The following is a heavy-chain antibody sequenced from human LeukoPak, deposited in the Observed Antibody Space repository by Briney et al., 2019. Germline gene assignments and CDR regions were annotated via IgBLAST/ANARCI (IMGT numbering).Heavy chain of an antibody. CDR2: ISWNSGSI. J-gene: IGHJ3*02. V-gene: IGHV3-9*01. D-gene: IGHD3-10*01. Sequence: GGSLRLSCAASGFTFDDYAMHWVWQAPGKGLEWVSGISWNSGSIGYADSVKGRFTISRDNAKNSLYLQMNSLRAEDTALYYCAKDMAGLVTIASDAFDIWGQGTMVTVSS. CDR1: GFTFDDYA. CDR3: AKDMAGLVTIASDAFDI.